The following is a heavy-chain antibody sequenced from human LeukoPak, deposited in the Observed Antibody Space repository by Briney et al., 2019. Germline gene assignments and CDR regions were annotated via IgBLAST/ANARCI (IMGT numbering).Heavy chain of an antibody. Sequence: ASVKVSCKASGYTFTSYDINWVRQATGQGLEWMGWMNPNSGNTGYAQKFQGRVTMTRNTSISTANMELSSLRSEDTAVYYCARGSGYSSSLDFDYWGQGTLGTVSS. CDR2: MNPNSGNT. CDR1: GYTFTSYD. D-gene: IGHD6-13*01. J-gene: IGHJ4*02. CDR3: ARGSGYSSSLDFDY. V-gene: IGHV1-8*01.